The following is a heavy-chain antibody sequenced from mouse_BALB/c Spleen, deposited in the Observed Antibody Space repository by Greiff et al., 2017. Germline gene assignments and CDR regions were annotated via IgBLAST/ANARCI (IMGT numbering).Heavy chain of an antibody. CDR3: AGGGTDFDY. CDR1: GFNIKDYY. V-gene: IGHV14-1*02. Sequence: VQLKESGAELVRPGALVKLSCKASGFNIKDYYMHWVKQRPEQGLEWIGWIDPENGNTIYDPKFQGKASITADTSSNTAYLQLSSLTSEDTAVYYCAGGGTDFDYWGQGTTLTVSS. CDR2: IDPENGNT. D-gene: IGHD2-14*01. J-gene: IGHJ2*01.